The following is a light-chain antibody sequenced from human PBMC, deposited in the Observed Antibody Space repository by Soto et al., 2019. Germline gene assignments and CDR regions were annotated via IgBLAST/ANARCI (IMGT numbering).Light chain of an antibody. CDR3: QQFGTSPLYT. Sequence: ESVLTQSQCTLSLSPGERVTLSCRASQTFGRTYLAWYQKKPGQSPRLLIYDASSRATGIPDRFSGSGSGTDFTLTISRLEPEDFAVYYCQQFGTSPLYTFGQGTKLEIK. CDR1: QTFGRTY. V-gene: IGKV3-20*01. CDR2: DAS. J-gene: IGKJ2*01.